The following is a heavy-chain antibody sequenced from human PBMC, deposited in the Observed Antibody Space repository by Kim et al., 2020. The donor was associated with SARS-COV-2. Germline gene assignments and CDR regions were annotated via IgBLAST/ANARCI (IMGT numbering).Heavy chain of an antibody. CDR1: TFTFSNYA. J-gene: IGHJ4*02. Sequence: GGSLRLSCAASTFTFSNYAMSWVRQAPGKGLEWVSAIISSGGSTYYADSVKGRFTISRDNSKKTLYLQMNSLRGEDTAVYYCAKGQVGADLWEPHDYWGQGTLVTVSS. CDR3: AKGQVGADLWEPHDY. D-gene: IGHD1-26*01. CDR2: IISSGGST. V-gene: IGHV3-23*01.